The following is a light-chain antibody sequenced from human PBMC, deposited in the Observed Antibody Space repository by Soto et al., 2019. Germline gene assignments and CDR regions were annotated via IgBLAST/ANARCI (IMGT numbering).Light chain of an antibody. CDR3: SSWTTSSTFV. J-gene: IGLJ2*01. Sequence: QSVLTQPASVSGSPGQSITISCTGTSRDIGTYDYVSWYQQHPGKAPKLMIYDVNNRPSGVSNRFSGSKSGNTASLTISGLQAEDEADYYCSSWTTSSTFVFGGGTKVTVL. CDR1: SRDIGTYDY. CDR2: DVN. V-gene: IGLV2-14*01.